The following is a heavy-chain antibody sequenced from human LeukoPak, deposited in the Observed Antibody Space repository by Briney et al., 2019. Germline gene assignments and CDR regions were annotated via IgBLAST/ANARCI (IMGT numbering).Heavy chain of an antibody. Sequence: GGSLKLSFATPGFTFSSYWMHWVRQAPGKGLVWVSPINNDGSSTSYADSVKGRFTISRNNAKNTLYLQMNSLRAEDTAVYYCETGGSYDYWGQGTLVTVSS. V-gene: IGHV3-74*01. CDR2: INNDGSST. CDR1: GFTFSSYW. CDR3: ETGGSYDY. J-gene: IGHJ4*02. D-gene: IGHD1-26*01.